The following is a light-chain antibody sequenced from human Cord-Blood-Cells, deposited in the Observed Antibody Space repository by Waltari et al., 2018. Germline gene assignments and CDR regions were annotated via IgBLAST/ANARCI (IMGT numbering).Light chain of an antibody. V-gene: IGKV1-39*01. CDR3: QQSYSTPPT. J-gene: IGKJ1*01. CDR1: QSISSY. CDR2: AAS. Sequence: DIQMTQSPSSLSASVGDRVTITCRASQSISSYLNWYQQKPGKAPKLLIYAASSLQSGVPSRFSGSGSATDCTLTISSLQPADFATYYCQQSYSTPPTFGQGTKVEIK.